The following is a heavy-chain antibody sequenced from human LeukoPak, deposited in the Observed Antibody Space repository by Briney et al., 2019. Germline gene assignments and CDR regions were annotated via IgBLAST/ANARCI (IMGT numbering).Heavy chain of an antibody. J-gene: IGHJ3*02. V-gene: IGHV1-69*13. CDR3: ARSPRWGCSGGSCYSHAFDI. CDR1: GGTFSSYA. D-gene: IGHD2-15*01. Sequence: GASVTLSCKASGGTFSSYAISWVRQAPGQGLEWMGGIIPIFGTANYAQKVQGRVTITAGESTSTAYMELSSLRSEDTAVYYCARSPRWGCSGGSCYSHAFDIWGQGTMVTVSS. CDR2: IIPIFGTA.